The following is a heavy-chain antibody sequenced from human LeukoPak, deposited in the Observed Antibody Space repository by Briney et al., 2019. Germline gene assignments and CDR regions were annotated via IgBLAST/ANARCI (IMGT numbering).Heavy chain of an antibody. CDR3: AKEQRIRHCSEGVCMEGYYFDY. CDR2: LSRGGGTT. J-gene: IGHJ4*02. V-gene: IGHV3-23*01. CDR1: GFNFNMFA. Sequence: PGGSLRLSCTGSGFNFNMFAMNWVRQAPGQGLEGVSGLSRGGGTTNYADSVKGRFTISRDKSKNMVFLQMNSLRPEDTAVYYCAKEQRIRHCSEGVCMEGYYFDYWGQGSLVTVSS. D-gene: IGHD2-8*01.